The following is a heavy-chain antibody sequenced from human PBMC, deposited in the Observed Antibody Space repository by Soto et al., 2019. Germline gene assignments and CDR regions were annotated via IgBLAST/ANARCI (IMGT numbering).Heavy chain of an antibody. V-gene: IGHV4-4*02. CDR3: AKRDPYITEVPFDY. J-gene: IGHJ4*02. Sequence: QVQLQESGPGLVKPSGNLSLTCAVSGGSISSSNWWSWVRQPPGRGLEWIGEIYHSGNSNYNPSLKSRLTLSVDTSKNQFSLNLTSVTAADTAVYYCAKRDPYITEVPFDYWGQGTLVTVSS. D-gene: IGHD3-10*01. CDR2: IYHSGNS. CDR1: GGSISSSNW.